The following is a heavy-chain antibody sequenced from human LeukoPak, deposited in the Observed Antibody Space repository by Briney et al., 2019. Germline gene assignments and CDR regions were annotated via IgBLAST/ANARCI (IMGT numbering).Heavy chain of an antibody. V-gene: IGHV1-2*02. CDR3: ARGSIATTTGIT. CDR2: INPNSGGT. Sequence: ASVKVSCKASGYTFTGYYMHWVRQAPGQGLEWMGWINPNSGGTNYAQKFQGRVTMTRDTSISTAYMELSSLRSEDTAVYYCARGSIATTTGITWGQGTLVTVST. J-gene: IGHJ5*02. D-gene: IGHD6-6*01. CDR1: GYTFTGYY.